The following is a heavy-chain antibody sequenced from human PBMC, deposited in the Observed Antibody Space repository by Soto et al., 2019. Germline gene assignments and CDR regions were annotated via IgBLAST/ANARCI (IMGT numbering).Heavy chain of an antibody. CDR3: ARTSPVLLWFGESLQGNWFDP. D-gene: IGHD3-10*01. CDR2: IYCSGST. Sequence: PSETLSLTCTVSGGSISSGGYYWSWIRQHPGKGLEWIGYIYCSGSTYYNPSLKSRVTISVDTSKNQFSLKLSSVTAADTAVYYCARTSPVLLWFGESLQGNWFDPWGQGTLVTVSS. J-gene: IGHJ5*02. V-gene: IGHV4-31*03. CDR1: GGSISSGGYY.